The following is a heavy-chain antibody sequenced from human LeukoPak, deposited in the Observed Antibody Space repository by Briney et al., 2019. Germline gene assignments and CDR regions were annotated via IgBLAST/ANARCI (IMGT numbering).Heavy chain of an antibody. D-gene: IGHD2-15*01. CDR1: GDSISSTTYN. CDR3: ARGFRYCSGGSCYPGVNWFDP. J-gene: IGHJ5*02. CDR2: IYYSGIT. Sequence: SETLSLTCTVSGDSISSTTYNWGWIRQPPGKGLEWIGSIYYSGITYYNPSLTRRVTMSVDTSENRFSLNLNSVTAADTAVYYCARGFRYCSGGSCYPGVNWFDPWGQGTLVTVSS. V-gene: IGHV4-39*01.